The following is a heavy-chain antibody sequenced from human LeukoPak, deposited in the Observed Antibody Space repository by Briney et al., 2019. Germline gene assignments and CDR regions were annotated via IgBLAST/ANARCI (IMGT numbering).Heavy chain of an antibody. V-gene: IGHV4-59*01. CDR2: IYYSGST. D-gene: IGHD2-15*01. CDR1: GGSISSYY. CDR3: ARGGSRVNDAFDI. Sequence: SETLSFTCTVSGGSISSYYWSWIRQPPGKGLEWIGYIYYSGSTNYNPSLKSRVTISVDTSKNQFSLKLSSVTAADTAVYYCARGGSRVNDAFDIWGQGTMVTVSS. J-gene: IGHJ3*02.